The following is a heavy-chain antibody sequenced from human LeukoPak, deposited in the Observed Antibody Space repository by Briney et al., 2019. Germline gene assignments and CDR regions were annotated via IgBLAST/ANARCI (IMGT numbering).Heavy chain of an antibody. J-gene: IGHJ4*02. D-gene: IGHD5-18*01. CDR1: GFTFSSYW. CDR3: AREVIGSGYSYGLY. V-gene: IGHV3-7*01. CDR2: IKQDGSEK. Sequence: GGSLRLSCAASGFTFSSYWMSWVRQAPGKGLEWVANIKQDGSEKYYVDSVKGRFTISRDNAKNSLYLQMNSLRAEDTAVYYCAREVIGSGYSYGLYWGQGTLVTVSS.